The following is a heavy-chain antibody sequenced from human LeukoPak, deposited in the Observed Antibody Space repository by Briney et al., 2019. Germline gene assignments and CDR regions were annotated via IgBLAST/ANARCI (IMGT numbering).Heavy chain of an antibody. CDR3: ARGLGDSSSPDGDY. J-gene: IGHJ4*02. CDR1: GYTFTGYY. D-gene: IGHD6-6*01. Sequence: GASVKVSCKASGYTFTGYYMHWVRQAPGQGLEWMGWINPNSGGTNYAQKFQGRVTMTRDTSISTAYMELSRLRSDDTAVYYCARGLGDSSSPDGDYWGQGTLVTVSS. CDR2: INPNSGGT. V-gene: IGHV1-2*02.